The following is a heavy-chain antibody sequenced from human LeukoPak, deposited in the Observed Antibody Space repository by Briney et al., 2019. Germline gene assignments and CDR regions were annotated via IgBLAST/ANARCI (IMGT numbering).Heavy chain of an antibody. CDR1: GGSISSSSYY. CDR3: ARDPSGEQWLVRGYFQH. CDR2: IYYGGST. J-gene: IGHJ1*01. V-gene: IGHV4-39*07. Sequence: SETLSLTCTVSGGSISSSSYYWGWIRQPPGKELEWIGSIYYGGSTYYNPSLKSRVTISVDTSTNQFSLRLSSVTAADTAVYYCARDPSGEQWLVRGYFQHWGQGTLVTVSS. D-gene: IGHD6-19*01.